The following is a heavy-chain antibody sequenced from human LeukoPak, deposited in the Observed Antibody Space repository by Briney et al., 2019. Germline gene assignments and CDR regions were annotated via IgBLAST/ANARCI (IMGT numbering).Heavy chain of an antibody. CDR1: GGSISSSSYY. V-gene: IGHV4-39*01. Sequence: SETLSLTCTVSGGSISSSSYYWGWIRQPPGKGLEWIGSIYYSGSTYYNPSLKSRVTISVDTSKNQFSLKLSSVTAADTAVYYCATTPYYDILTGYYYIDYWGQGALVTVSS. D-gene: IGHD3-9*01. J-gene: IGHJ4*02. CDR3: ATTPYYDILTGYYYIDY. CDR2: IYYSGST.